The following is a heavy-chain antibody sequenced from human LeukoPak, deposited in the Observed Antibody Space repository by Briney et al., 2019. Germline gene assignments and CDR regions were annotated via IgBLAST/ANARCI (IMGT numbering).Heavy chain of an antibody. Sequence: PGGSLRLSCAASGFTFDDYAMHWVRQAPGKGLEWVSRLSWNSANIGYADSVKGRFTISRDNAKNSLYLQMDSLRPEDTAFYYCARDMGGYYDSSGYLMGFEYWGQGTLVTVSS. CDR3: ARDMGGYYDSSGYLMGFEY. J-gene: IGHJ4*02. V-gene: IGHV3-9*01. CDR2: LSWNSANI. CDR1: GFTFDDYA. D-gene: IGHD3-22*01.